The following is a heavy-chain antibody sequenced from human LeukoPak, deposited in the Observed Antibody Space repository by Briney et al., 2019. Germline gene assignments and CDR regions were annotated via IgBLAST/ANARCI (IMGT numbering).Heavy chain of an antibody. Sequence: PGGSLGLSCAASGFTLSSYAMSWVRQAPGKGLEWVSAISDTGNTYHADSVKGHFTISRDSSKNTLFLQMNRLRPEDAAVYYCAKAPVTTCRGAFCYPFDYWGLGTLVTVSS. CDR3: AKAPVTTCRGAFCYPFDY. D-gene: IGHD2-15*01. J-gene: IGHJ4*02. CDR1: GFTLSSYA. V-gene: IGHV3-23*01. CDR2: ISDTGNT.